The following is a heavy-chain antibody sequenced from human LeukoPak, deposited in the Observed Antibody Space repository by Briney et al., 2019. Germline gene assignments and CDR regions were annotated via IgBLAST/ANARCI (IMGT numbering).Heavy chain of an antibody. V-gene: IGHV1-2*06. CDR1: GYTFTNYH. D-gene: IGHD2/OR15-2a*01. Sequence: ASVKVSCKASGYTFTNYHMHWVRQAPGQGLEWMGRIYPSRGGTNYAQKFQGRITLTTDTSINTAYMELSRLRFDDTAVYYCARDLPFEDWGQGTLVTVSS. J-gene: IGHJ4*02. CDR3: ARDLPFED. CDR2: IYPSRGGT.